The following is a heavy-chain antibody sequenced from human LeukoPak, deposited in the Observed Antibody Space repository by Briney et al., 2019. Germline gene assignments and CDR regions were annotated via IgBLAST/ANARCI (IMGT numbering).Heavy chain of an antibody. CDR3: ARATTYCSGGNCYSVPPQKNYAMDV. V-gene: IGHV1-46*01. Sequence: ASVKVSCKASGYTFTSYYMHWVRQAPGQGLEWMGIVNPSGSFTTYEQKFQGRVTMTRDTSTSTVYMELSSLKSEDTAVYYCARATTYCSGGNCYSVPPQKNYAMDVWGQGTTVTVSS. D-gene: IGHD2-15*01. CDR2: VNPSGSFT. J-gene: IGHJ6*02. CDR1: GYTFTSYY.